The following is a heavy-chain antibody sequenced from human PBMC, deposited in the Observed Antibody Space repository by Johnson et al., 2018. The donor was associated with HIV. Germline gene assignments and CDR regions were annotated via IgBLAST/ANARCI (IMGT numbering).Heavy chain of an antibody. CDR1: GFRFSDYY. D-gene: IGHD3-10*01. CDR2: MSSSGSTI. V-gene: IGHV3-11*01. J-gene: IGHJ3*02. Sequence: QVQLVESGGGLVQPGGSLRLSCAASGFRFSDYYMSWIRQAPGKGLEWISYMSSSGSTIYHAESVKGRFTISRDNAKNSLYLQMYSLRAEDTAFYYCARRGITIVADAFDIWGQGTMVTVSS. CDR3: ARRGITIVADAFDI.